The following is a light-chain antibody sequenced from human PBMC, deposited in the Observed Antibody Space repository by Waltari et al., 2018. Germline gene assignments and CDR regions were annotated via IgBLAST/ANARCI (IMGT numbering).Light chain of an antibody. J-gene: IGKJ2*01. Sequence: DRVTITCRASQNINNYLNWYQQKPGRAPKLLIYAASKLQSGVPSRFSGSGAGTDLTLTIRSLQPEDFATYYCQQSYSTLVTFGQGTKLEIK. CDR2: AAS. V-gene: IGKV1-39*01. CDR3: QQSYSTLVT. CDR1: QNINNY.